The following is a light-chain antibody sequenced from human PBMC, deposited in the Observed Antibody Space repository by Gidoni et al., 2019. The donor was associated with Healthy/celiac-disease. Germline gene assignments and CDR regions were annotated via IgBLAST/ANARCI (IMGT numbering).Light chain of an antibody. CDR2: GAS. CDR1: QSVSSSY. V-gene: IGKV3-20*01. Sequence: IVLTQSPGTLSLSPGERATLACRASQSVSSSYLAWYQQKPGQAPRLLIYGASSRATGIPDRFSGSGSGTDFTLTISRLEPEDFAVYYCQQYGSSPRGFGGXTKVEIK. CDR3: QQYGSSPRG. J-gene: IGKJ4*01.